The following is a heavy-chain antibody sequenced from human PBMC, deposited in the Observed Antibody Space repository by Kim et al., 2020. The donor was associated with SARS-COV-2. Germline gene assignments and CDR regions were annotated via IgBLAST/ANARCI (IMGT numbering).Heavy chain of an antibody. CDR3: AREEGGSGGWPLDY. CDR2: ISGSGGTT. D-gene: IGHD2-15*01. Sequence: GGSLRLSCAASGFTFSSYAMSWVRQAPGKGLEWVSGISGSGGTTYYADSAKGRFTISRDNSKSTLYVQMNSLRAEDTALYYCAREEGGSGGWPLDYWGQGTLVTVSS. J-gene: IGHJ4*02. V-gene: IGHV3-23*01. CDR1: GFTFSSYA.